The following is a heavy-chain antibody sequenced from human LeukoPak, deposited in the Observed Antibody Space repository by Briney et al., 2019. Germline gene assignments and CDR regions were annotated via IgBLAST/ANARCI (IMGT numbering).Heavy chain of an antibody. D-gene: IGHD6-19*01. CDR2: IYYSGST. V-gene: IGHV4-59*01. Sequence: SETLSLTCTVSGGSISSYYWIWIRQPPGKGLEWIGYIYYSGSTNYNPSLKGRVTMSVDTSKNQFSLNLSSVTAADTAVYYCARGIGWLPDYWGQGTLVGVSS. CDR1: GGSISSYY. J-gene: IGHJ4*02. CDR3: ARGIGWLPDY.